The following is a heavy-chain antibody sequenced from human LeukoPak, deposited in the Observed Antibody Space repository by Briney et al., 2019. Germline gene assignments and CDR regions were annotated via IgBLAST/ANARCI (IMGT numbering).Heavy chain of an antibody. V-gene: IGHV3-9*01. J-gene: IGHJ3*02. CDR1: GFTFDDYA. Sequence: SLRLSCAASGFTFDDYAMHWVRQAPGKGLGWVSGISWNSGSIGYADSVKGRFTISRDNAKNSLYLQMNSLRAEDTALYYCAKEGQQDDDAFDIWGQGTMVTVSS. D-gene: IGHD6-13*01. CDR3: AKEGQQDDDAFDI. CDR2: ISWNSGSI.